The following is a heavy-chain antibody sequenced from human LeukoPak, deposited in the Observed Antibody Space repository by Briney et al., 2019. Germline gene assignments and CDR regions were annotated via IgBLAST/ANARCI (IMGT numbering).Heavy chain of an antibody. CDR2: MNPNSGNT. Sequence: ASVKVSCKASGYTFTSYDINWVRQATGQGLEWMGWMNPNSGNTGYAQKFQGRVTMTRNTSISTAYMELSSLRSEDTAVYYCARGGRYCSGGSCYSDYWGQGTLVTVSS. J-gene: IGHJ4*02. D-gene: IGHD2-15*01. CDR3: ARGGRYCSGGSCYSDY. CDR1: GYTFTSYD. V-gene: IGHV1-8*01.